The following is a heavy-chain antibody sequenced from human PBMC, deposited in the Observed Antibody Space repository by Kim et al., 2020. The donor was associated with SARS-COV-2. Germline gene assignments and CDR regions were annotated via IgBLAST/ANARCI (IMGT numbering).Heavy chain of an antibody. CDR3: ARDSSGDYPPGY. J-gene: IGHJ4*02. V-gene: IGHV3-7*01. D-gene: IGHD3-22*01. Sequence: DCVKGRFTITRGNAKNSLYLQMNSLRAEDTAVYYCARDSSGDYPPGYWGQGTLVTVSS.